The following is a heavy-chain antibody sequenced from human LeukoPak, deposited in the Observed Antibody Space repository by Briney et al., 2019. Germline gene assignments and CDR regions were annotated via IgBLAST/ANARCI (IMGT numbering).Heavy chain of an antibody. Sequence: GGSLRLSCAASGFTFSSYSMNWVRQAPGKGLEWVSYISSSSSTIYYADSVKGRFTISRDNAKNSLYLQMNSLRAEDTAVYYCARGVGYCSSTGCYKGRDAFDIWGQGTMVTVSS. CDR1: GFTFSSYS. CDR3: ARGVGYCSSTGCYKGRDAFDI. D-gene: IGHD2-2*02. V-gene: IGHV3-48*01. J-gene: IGHJ3*02. CDR2: ISSSSSTI.